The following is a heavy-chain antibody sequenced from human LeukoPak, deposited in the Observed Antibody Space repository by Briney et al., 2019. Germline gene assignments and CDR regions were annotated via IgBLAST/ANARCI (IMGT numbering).Heavy chain of an antibody. J-gene: IGHJ6*03. Sequence: SESLSLTCTVSGGSISSHYWSWIRQPPGKGLEWIGYIYYSGSTNYNPSLKSRVTISVDTSKNQFSLKLSSVTAADTAVYYCARYGSGNYYYYYYMDVWGKGTTVTISS. CDR2: IYYSGST. CDR3: ARYGSGNYYYYYYMDV. CDR1: GGSISSHY. V-gene: IGHV4-59*11. D-gene: IGHD3-10*01.